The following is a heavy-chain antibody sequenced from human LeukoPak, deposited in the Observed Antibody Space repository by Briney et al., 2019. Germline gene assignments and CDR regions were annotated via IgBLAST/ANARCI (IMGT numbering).Heavy chain of an antibody. Sequence: ASETLSLTCTVSGGSVSSGSYYWRWIRQPPGKGLEWIGYIYYSGSTNYNPSLKSRVTISVDTSKNQFSLKLSSVTAADTAVYYCARGSSRVSHGMDVWGQGTTVTVSS. CDR3: ARGSSRVSHGMDV. D-gene: IGHD5/OR15-5a*01. J-gene: IGHJ6*02. V-gene: IGHV4-61*01. CDR1: GGSVSSGSYY. CDR2: IYYSGST.